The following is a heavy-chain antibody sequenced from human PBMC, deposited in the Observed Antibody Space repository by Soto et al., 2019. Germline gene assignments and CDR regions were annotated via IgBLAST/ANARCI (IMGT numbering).Heavy chain of an antibody. CDR2: ISGRGTTM. J-gene: IGHJ6*02. D-gene: IGHD2-15*01. V-gene: IGHV3-48*02. CDR1: GFSFSSYS. CDR3: ARLGYCRGSNCSYYFYYYGMDV. Sequence: EVQLVESGGRLVQPGQSLRLSCAASGFSFSSYSMNWVRQAPGKGLEWISFISGRGTTMYYADSVKGRFSISRDNAKNSLYLQMDSLRDEDTAVYYCARLGYCRGSNCSYYFYYYGMDVWGQGTTVTVSS.